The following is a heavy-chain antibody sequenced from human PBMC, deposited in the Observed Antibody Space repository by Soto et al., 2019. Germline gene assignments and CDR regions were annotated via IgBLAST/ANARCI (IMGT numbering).Heavy chain of an antibody. CDR2: IWYDGSNK. D-gene: IGHD1-26*01. CDR3: ARDQVREWWELRFPNPAFDY. Sequence: QVQLVESGGGVVQPGRSLRLSCAASGFTFSSYGMHWVRQAPGKGLEWVAVIWYDGSNKYYADSVKGRFTISRDNSKNTLYLQMNSLRAEDTAVYYCARDQVREWWELRFPNPAFDYWGQGTLVTVSS. V-gene: IGHV3-33*01. J-gene: IGHJ4*02. CDR1: GFTFSSYG.